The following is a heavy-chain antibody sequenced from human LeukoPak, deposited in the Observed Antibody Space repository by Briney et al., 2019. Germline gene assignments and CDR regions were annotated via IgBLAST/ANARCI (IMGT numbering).Heavy chain of an antibody. J-gene: IGHJ5*02. CDR1: GGSISSYY. CDR3: ARSYGDSWGGGWFDP. CDR2: IYYSGST. Sequence: SETLSLTCTVSGGSISSYYWSWIRQPPGKGLEWIGYIYYSGSTNYNPSLKSRVTISVDTSKNQFSLKLSSVTAADTAVDYCARSYGDSWGGGWFDPWGQGTLVTVSS. D-gene: IGHD4-17*01. V-gene: IGHV4-59*12.